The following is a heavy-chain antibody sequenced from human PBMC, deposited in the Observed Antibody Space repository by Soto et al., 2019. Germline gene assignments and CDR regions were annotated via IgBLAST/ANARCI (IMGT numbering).Heavy chain of an antibody. CDR1: GFTFSSYS. Sequence: EVQLVESGGGLVKPGGSLRLSCAASGFTFSSYSMNWGRQAPGKGLEWVSSISSSSSYIYYADSVKGRFTISRDNAKNSLYLQMNSLRAEDTAVYYCARDQPGYSYGYGLGYWGQGTMVTVSS. D-gene: IGHD5-18*01. CDR3: ARDQPGYSYGYGLGY. V-gene: IGHV3-21*01. CDR2: ISSSSSYI. J-gene: IGHJ4*02.